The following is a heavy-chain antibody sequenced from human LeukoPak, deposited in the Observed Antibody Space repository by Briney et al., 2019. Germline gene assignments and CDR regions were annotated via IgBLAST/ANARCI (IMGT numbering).Heavy chain of an antibody. V-gene: IGHV4-39*07. J-gene: IGHJ5*02. D-gene: IGHD2-2*01. Sequence: SETLSLTCTVSGGSISSSSYYWGWIRQPPGKGLEWIGSIYYSGSTYCNPSLKSRVTISVDTSKNQFSLQLSSVTAADTAVYYCATAWSIVVVPAATDNWFDPWGQGTLVTVSS. CDR3: ATAWSIVVVPAATDNWFDP. CDR1: GGSISSSSYY. CDR2: IYYSGST.